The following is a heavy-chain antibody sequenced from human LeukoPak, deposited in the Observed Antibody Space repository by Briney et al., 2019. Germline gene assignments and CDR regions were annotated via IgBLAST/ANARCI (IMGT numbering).Heavy chain of an antibody. D-gene: IGHD2-2*01. CDR1: GFTFSSFE. J-gene: IGHJ6*02. CDR2: IRISGSTI. Sequence: GGSLRLSCAASGFTFSSFEMNWVRDAPGKGLEGVSYIRISGSTIYYADSVKVLFTLSRDNAKNSLYLQMNRLRAQDTAVYYCERSHCSSTSCQDYYYGMDVWGQGTTVTVSS. V-gene: IGHV3-48*03. CDR3: ERSHCSSTSCQDYYYGMDV.